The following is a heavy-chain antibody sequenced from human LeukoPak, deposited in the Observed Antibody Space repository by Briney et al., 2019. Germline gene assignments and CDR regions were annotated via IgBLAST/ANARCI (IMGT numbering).Heavy chain of an antibody. Sequence: PSETLSLTCTVSGGSISSRSCCWGWIRQPPGKGLEWIGSIYYSGSTYYNPSLKSRVTISVDTSKNQFSLKLSSVTAADTAVYYCARRDSSGWYYFDYWGQGTLVTVSS. CDR1: GGSISSRSCC. D-gene: IGHD6-19*01. CDR2: IYYSGST. V-gene: IGHV4-39*01. CDR3: ARRDSSGWYYFDY. J-gene: IGHJ4*02.